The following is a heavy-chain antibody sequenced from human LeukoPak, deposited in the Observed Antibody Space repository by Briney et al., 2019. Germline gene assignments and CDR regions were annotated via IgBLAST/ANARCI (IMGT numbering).Heavy chain of an antibody. CDR1: GGSISSSSYY. CDR3: ASLYYDILTGYYRPGVDYFDY. Sequence: PSETLSLTCTVSGGSISSSSYYWGWIRQPPGKGLEWIGSIYYSGSTYYNPSLKSRVTISVDTSKNQFSLKLSSVTAADTAVYYCASLYYDILTGYYRPGVDYFDYWGQGTLVTVSS. D-gene: IGHD3-9*01. J-gene: IGHJ4*02. V-gene: IGHV4-39*01. CDR2: IYYSGST.